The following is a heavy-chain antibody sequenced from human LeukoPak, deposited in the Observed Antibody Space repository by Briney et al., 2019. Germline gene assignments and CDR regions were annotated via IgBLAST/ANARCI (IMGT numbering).Heavy chain of an antibody. D-gene: IGHD1-1*01. CDR2: IIPIFGTA. V-gene: IGHV1-69*05. CDR1: GGTFSSYA. CDR3: ARGPVPQLDFDY. Sequence: SVKVSCKASGGTFSSYAISWVRQAPGQGLDWMGGIIPIFGTANYAQKFQGRVTITTDESTSTAYMELSSLRSEDTAVYYCARGPVPQLDFDYWGQGTLVTVSS. J-gene: IGHJ4*02.